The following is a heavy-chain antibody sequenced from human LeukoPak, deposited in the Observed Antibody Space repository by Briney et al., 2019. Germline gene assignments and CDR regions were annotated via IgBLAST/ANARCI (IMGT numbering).Heavy chain of an antibody. V-gene: IGHV4-4*07. CDR3: AREAIAAPYPDY. Sequence: PGGSLRLSCTAFGFTFGDYGLNWIRQPAGKGLEWIGRIYTSGSTSYNPSLKSRVTMSVDTSKNQFSLKLSSVTAADTAVYYCAREAIAAPYPDYWGRGTLVTVSS. CDR2: IYTSGST. CDR1: GFTFGDYG. J-gene: IGHJ4*02. D-gene: IGHD6-13*01.